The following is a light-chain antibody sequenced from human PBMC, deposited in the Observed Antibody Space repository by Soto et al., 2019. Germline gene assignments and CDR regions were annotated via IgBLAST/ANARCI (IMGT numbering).Light chain of an antibody. J-gene: IGKJ5*01. CDR3: QQGDSFPIT. Sequence: DIPMTQSPSSVSASVGDRVTITCRASQSISSWLAWYQQKPGTVPKLLIYAASSLQSGVPSRFSGSGVGTEFTLTITSLQPADFGTYYCQQGDSFPITFGQGTRLELK. CDR1: QSISSW. CDR2: AAS. V-gene: IGKV1-12*01.